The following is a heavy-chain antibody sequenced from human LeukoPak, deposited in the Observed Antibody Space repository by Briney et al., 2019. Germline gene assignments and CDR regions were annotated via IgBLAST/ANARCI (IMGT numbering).Heavy chain of an antibody. CDR1: GFSFSAFW. CDR3: AKLGY. Sequence: GGSLRLSCAASGFSFSAFWMSWVRQAPGKGLEWVAVISYDGSNKYYADSVKGRFTISRDNSKNTLYLQMNSLRAEDTAVYYCAKLGYWGQGTLVTVSS. D-gene: IGHD7-27*01. CDR2: ISYDGSNK. V-gene: IGHV3-30*18. J-gene: IGHJ4*02.